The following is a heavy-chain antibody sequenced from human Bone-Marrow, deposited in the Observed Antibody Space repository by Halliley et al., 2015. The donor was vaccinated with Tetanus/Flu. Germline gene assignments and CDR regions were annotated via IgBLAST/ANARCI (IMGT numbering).Heavy chain of an antibody. CDR1: GGSISSYY. Sequence: TLSLTCTVSGGSISSYYWSWIRQPPGKGLEWIGYVSYSGNTNYKSSLKSRVTISMDTSKNQFSLNLNSVTAADTAVYYCVRGGLWVGDSLSAKNWFDPWGQGTLVTVSS. CDR2: VSYSGNT. D-gene: IGHD3-10*01. V-gene: IGHV4-59*01. CDR3: VRGGLWVGDSLSAKNWFDP. J-gene: IGHJ5*02.